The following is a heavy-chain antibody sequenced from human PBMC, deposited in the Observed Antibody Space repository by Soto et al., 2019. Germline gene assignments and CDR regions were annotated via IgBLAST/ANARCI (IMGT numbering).Heavy chain of an antibody. CDR1: GYTFTGYY. J-gene: IGHJ4*02. Sequence: ASVKVSCKASGYTFTGYYMHWVRQAPGQGLEWMGWIIPNSGGTNYAQKFQGRVTMTRDKSISTAYMELSRLRSEDTAVYYCARASQGSTMVRGVTYYFDYWGQGTLVTVSS. D-gene: IGHD3-10*01. CDR2: IIPNSGGT. CDR3: ARASQGSTMVRGVTYYFDY. V-gene: IGHV1-2*02.